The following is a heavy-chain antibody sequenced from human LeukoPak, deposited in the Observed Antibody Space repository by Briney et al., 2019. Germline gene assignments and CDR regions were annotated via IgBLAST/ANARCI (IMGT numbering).Heavy chain of an antibody. CDR1: GYTFTGYY. CDR2: INPNSGGT. Sequence: GASVKVSCKASGYTFTGYYMHWVRRAPGQGLEWMGRINPNSGGTNYAQKFQGRVTMTRDTSISTAYMELSRLRSDDTAVYYCARAWNKDIVLMVYAISRYFDYWGQGTLVTVSS. CDR3: ARAWNKDIVLMVYAISRYFDY. J-gene: IGHJ4*02. D-gene: IGHD2-8*01. V-gene: IGHV1-2*06.